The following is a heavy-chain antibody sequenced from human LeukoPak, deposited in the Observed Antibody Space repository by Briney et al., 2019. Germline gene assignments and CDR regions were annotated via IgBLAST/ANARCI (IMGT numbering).Heavy chain of an antibody. V-gene: IGHV3-33*01. Sequence: RSLRLSCAASGFTFSSYGMHWVRQAPGKGLEWVAVIWYDGSNKYYADSVKGRFTISRDNSKNTLYLQMNSLRAEDTAVYYCARARTFSCNGGPCPYFLDYWGQGTLVTVSS. CDR3: ARARTFSCNGGPCPYFLDY. CDR1: GFTFSSYG. J-gene: IGHJ4*02. CDR2: IWYDGSNK. D-gene: IGHD2-15*01.